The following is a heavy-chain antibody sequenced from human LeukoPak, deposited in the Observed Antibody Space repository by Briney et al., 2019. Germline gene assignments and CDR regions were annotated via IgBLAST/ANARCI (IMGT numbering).Heavy chain of an antibody. J-gene: IGHJ1*01. CDR2: IIPIFGTA. V-gene: IGHV1-69*05. D-gene: IGHD4-17*01. CDR1: GGTFSSYA. Sequence: ASVKVSCKASGGTFSSYAISWVRQAPGQGLEWMGGIIPIFGTANYAQKFQGRVTITTDESTSTAYMELSSLRSEDTAVYYCARVRDGDYDSYFQHWGQGTLVTVSS. CDR3: ARVRDGDYDSYFQH.